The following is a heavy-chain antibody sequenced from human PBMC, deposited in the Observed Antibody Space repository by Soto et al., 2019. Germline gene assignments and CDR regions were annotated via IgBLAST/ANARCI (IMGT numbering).Heavy chain of an antibody. CDR2: ISYDGSNK. J-gene: IGHJ5*02. CDR1: GFTFSSYA. V-gene: IGHV3-30-3*01. CDR3: ARDPEDIVVVPAAMVSGFWFDP. Sequence: GGSLRLSCAASGFTFSSYAMHWVRQAPGKGLEWVAVISYDGSNKYYADSVKGRFTISRDNSKNTLYLQMNSLRAEDTAVYYCARDPEDIVVVPAAMVSGFWFDPWGQGTLVTVSS. D-gene: IGHD2-2*01.